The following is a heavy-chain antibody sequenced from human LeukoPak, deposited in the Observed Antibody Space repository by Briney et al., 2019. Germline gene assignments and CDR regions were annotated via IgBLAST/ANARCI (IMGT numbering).Heavy chain of an antibody. CDR2: INNDGYGT. V-gene: IGHV3-74*01. D-gene: IGHD2/OR15-2a*01. CDR3: ATVSGLGMNEYCRY. Sequence: GGSLRLSCVVSGFTFSNSWMNWVRQAPGKGLVWVARINNDGYGTRYADSVKGRFAISRDNAKNTLYLQMNSLRVDDTAVYYCATVSGLGMNEYCRYWGQGTLVTVS. J-gene: IGHJ1*01. CDR1: GFTFSNSW.